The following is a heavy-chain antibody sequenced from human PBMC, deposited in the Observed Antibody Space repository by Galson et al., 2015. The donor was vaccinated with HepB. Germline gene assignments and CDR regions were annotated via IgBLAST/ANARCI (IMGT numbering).Heavy chain of an antibody. CDR1: DGSINSNTYY. CDR3: ARPRRDSGSSGNFDGFEI. D-gene: IGHD3-10*01. CDR2: IYFSGNT. J-gene: IGHJ3*02. V-gene: IGHV4-39*01. Sequence: LSLTCPVSDGSINSNTYYWGWLRPPPGKGLEWIGNIYFSGNTHYNPSLKSRVTISVDTSKSQFSLKLSSVTAADTAVYYCARPRRDSGSSGNFDGFEIWGQGTMVTVS.